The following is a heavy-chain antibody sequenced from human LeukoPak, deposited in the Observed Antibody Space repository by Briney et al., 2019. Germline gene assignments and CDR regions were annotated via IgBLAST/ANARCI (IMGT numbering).Heavy chain of an antibody. V-gene: IGHV3-66*01. CDR3: ARDFRVVGATDDAFDI. CDR1: GFTVSSNY. Sequence: GGSLRLSCAASGFTVSSNYMSWVRQAPGKGLEWVSVIYSGGSTYYADSVKGRFTISRDNSKNTLYPQMNSLRAEDTAVYYCARDFRVVGATDDAFDIWGQGTMVTVSS. CDR2: IYSGGST. J-gene: IGHJ3*02. D-gene: IGHD1-26*01.